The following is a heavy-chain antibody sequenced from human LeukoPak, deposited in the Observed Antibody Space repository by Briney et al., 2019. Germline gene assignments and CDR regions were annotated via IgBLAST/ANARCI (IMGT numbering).Heavy chain of an antibody. V-gene: IGHV3-23*01. D-gene: IGHD3-10*01. CDR3: AKVSVHYYGSGSYFDY. CDR2: ISGSGGST. CDR1: GFTFSSYA. J-gene: IGHJ4*02. Sequence: PGGSLRLSCAASGFTFSSYAMSWVRQAPGKGLGWVSAISGSGGSTYYADSVKGRFTISRDNSKNTLYLQMNSLRAEDTAVYYCAKVSVHYYGSGSYFDYWGQGTLVTVSS.